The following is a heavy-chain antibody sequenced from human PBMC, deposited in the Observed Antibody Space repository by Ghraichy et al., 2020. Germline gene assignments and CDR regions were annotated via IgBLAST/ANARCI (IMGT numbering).Heavy chain of an antibody. V-gene: IGHV4-34*01. CDR1: CGSFSGYS. CDR2: IDHSGST. CDR3: ARATIRDGMDV. D-gene: IGHD5-12*01. Sequence: SETLSLTCAVYCGSFSGYSWTWIRQPPGKGLECIGEIDHSGSTNHNPSLRSRVTISIDTSKNQFSLKLSYVTAADTAVYYCARATIRDGMDVWGQGTTVTVS. J-gene: IGHJ6*02.